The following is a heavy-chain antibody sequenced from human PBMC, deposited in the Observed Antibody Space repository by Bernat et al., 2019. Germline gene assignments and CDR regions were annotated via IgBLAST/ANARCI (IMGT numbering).Heavy chain of an antibody. CDR2: ISSSSSYI. CDR1: GFTFSSYS. Sequence: EVQLVESGGGLVKPGGSLRLSCAASGFTFSSYSMNWVRQAPGKGLEWVSSISSSSSYIYYADSVKGRFTISRDNAKNSLYLQMNSLRAEDTAVYYCARAIPHYYGSGSYYNVDYYYYGMDVWGQGTTVTVSS. D-gene: IGHD3-10*01. V-gene: IGHV3-21*01. CDR3: ARAIPHYYGSGSYYNVDYYYYGMDV. J-gene: IGHJ6*02.